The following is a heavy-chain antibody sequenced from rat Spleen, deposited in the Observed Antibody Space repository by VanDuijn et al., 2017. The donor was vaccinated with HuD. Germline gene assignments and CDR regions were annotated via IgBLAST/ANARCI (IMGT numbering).Heavy chain of an antibody. Sequence: EVQLVESGGGLVQPGGSLKLSCVASGFTFNNYWMTWIRQAPTKGLEWVATISYDGSSTYYRDSVKGRFSLSRDNAKSTLYLQMDSLRSEDTATYYCARHRDNYGVMDAWGQGASVTVSS. CDR1: GFTFNNYW. J-gene: IGHJ4*01. CDR3: ARHRDNYGVMDA. D-gene: IGHD1-5*01. V-gene: IGHV5-29*01. CDR2: ISYDGSST.